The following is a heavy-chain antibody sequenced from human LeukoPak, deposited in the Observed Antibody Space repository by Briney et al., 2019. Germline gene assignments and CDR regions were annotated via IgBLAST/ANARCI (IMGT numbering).Heavy chain of an antibody. CDR3: AKEHSSCSSGFDY. J-gene: IGHJ4*02. V-gene: IGHV3-23*01. CDR2: ISGSGGST. CDR1: GFTFSSYA. D-gene: IGHD6-6*01. Sequence: HSGGSLRLSCAASGFTFSSYAMSWVRQAPGKGLEWVSAISGSGGSTYYADSVKGRFTISRDNSKNTLYLQMNSLRAEDTAVYYCAKEHSSCSSGFDYWGQGTLVTVSS.